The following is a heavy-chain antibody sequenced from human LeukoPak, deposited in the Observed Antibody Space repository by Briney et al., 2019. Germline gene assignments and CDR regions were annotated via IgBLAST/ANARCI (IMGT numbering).Heavy chain of an antibody. CDR3: ARISTVTTVPFDY. J-gene: IGHJ4*02. CDR1: GGSISSSNR. Sequence: SETLSLTCAVSGGSISSSNRWSWVRQPPGKGLEWIGEIYHSGSANYNPSLKSRVTISVDKSKNQFSLKLSSVTAADTAVYYCARISTVTTVPFDYWGQGTLVTVSS. CDR2: IYHSGSA. V-gene: IGHV4-4*02. D-gene: IGHD4-17*01.